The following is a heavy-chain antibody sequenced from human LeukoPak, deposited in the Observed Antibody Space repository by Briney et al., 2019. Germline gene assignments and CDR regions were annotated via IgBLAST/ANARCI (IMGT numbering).Heavy chain of an antibody. Sequence: PGGSLRLSCAASGFAFSSYSMNWVRQAPGKGLEWVSSISSSSSYIYYADSVKGRFTISRDNAKNSLYLQMNSLRAEDTAVYYCARDSSSWPIDYWGQGTLVTVSS. CDR3: ARDSSSWPIDY. CDR1: GFAFSSYS. V-gene: IGHV3-21*01. J-gene: IGHJ4*02. D-gene: IGHD6-13*01. CDR2: ISSSSSYI.